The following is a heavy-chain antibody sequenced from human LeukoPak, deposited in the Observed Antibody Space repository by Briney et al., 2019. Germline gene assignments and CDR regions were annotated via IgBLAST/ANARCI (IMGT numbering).Heavy chain of an antibody. D-gene: IGHD2-2*01. CDR2: IYPSGSS. Sequence: SETLSLTCTTSNVSFSSYYWSWIRQPPGKGLEWIGYIYPSGSSNSIPSLKSRVSLSVDTSKNQFSLKLSSVIAADTAIYYCARSPPAPKQFDYWGQGILVTVSS. CDR3: ARSPPAPKQFDY. J-gene: IGHJ4*02. V-gene: IGHV4-4*09. CDR1: NVSFSSYY.